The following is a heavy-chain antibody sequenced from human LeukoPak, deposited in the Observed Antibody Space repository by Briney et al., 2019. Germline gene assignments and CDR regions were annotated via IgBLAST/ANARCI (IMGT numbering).Heavy chain of an antibody. Sequence: PGGSLRLSCAASGFTFDDYAMHWVRQAPGKGLEWVSGISWNSGSIGYADSVKGRFTISRDNAKNSLYLQMNSLRAEDTALYYCAKEHGRNYDYVWGSYRTNDFDYWGQGTLVTVSS. D-gene: IGHD3-16*02. J-gene: IGHJ4*02. CDR1: GFTFDDYA. CDR2: ISWNSGSI. CDR3: AKEHGRNYDYVWGSYRTNDFDY. V-gene: IGHV3-9*01.